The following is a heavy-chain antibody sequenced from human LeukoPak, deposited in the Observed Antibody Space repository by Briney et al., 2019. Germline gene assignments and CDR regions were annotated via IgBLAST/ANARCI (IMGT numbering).Heavy chain of an antibody. CDR3: AKDVQMTSNAYYNYFDY. V-gene: IGHV3-9*01. D-gene: IGHD3-22*01. Sequence: GGSLRLSCTASGFTFGDYAMSWVRQAPGKGLEWVSGISSNSGGIDYADSVKGRFTISRDNAKNSLYLQMNSLRPEDTAFYYCAKDVQMTSNAYYNYFDYWGPGTLVTVSS. J-gene: IGHJ4*02. CDR1: GFTFGDYA. CDR2: ISSNSGGI.